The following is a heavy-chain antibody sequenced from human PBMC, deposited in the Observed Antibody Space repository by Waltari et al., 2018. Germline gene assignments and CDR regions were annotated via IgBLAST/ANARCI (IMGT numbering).Heavy chain of an antibody. J-gene: IGHJ6*03. CDR2: CATRGKP. CDR3: VIDCRSPSCPHFYMDV. Sequence: QVQLQESGPGLVKPSETLSLNFTVSGGSISEYYWIWIRQPAGKGLEWIGRCATRGKPNYTPPLKSPVTMPIDPYPHHFSLRLPSVTAADTAVYYCVIDCRSPSCPHFYMDVWGKGTTVSVS. D-gene: IGHD3-3*02. V-gene: IGHV4-4*07. CDR1: GGSISEYY.